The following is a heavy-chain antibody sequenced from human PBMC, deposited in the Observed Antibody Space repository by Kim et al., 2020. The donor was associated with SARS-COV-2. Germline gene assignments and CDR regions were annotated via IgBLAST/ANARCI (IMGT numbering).Heavy chain of an antibody. Sequence: AQKFQGRVTITADKSTSTAYMELSSLRSEDTAVYYCARSRIAVAGRYFDLWGRGTLVTVSS. CDR3: ARSRIAVAGRYFDL. V-gene: IGHV1-69*02. D-gene: IGHD6-19*01. J-gene: IGHJ2*01.